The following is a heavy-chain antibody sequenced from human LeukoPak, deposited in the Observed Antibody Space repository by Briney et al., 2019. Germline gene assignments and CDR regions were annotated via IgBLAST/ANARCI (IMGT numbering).Heavy chain of an antibody. Sequence: ASVKVSCKASGGTFSSYAISWVRQAPGQGLEWMGWINPNSGGTNYAQRFQGRVTMTRDTSISTAYMELSRLRSDDTAVYYCARDGLTMVRGVINHWGQGTLVTVSS. CDR3: ARDGLTMVRGVINH. V-gene: IGHV1-2*02. J-gene: IGHJ5*02. CDR1: GGTFSSYA. CDR2: INPNSGGT. D-gene: IGHD3-10*01.